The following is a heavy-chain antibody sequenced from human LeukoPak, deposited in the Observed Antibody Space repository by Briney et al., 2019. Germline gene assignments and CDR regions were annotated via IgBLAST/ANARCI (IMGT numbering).Heavy chain of an antibody. D-gene: IGHD6-13*01. J-gene: IGHJ1*01. V-gene: IGHV3-7*03. CDR2: IKQDGSEK. Sequence: GGSLRLSCAASGFTFSSYWMSWVSQAPGNGLEWVANIKQDGSEKYYVDSVKGRFTISRDNAKNSLYLQMNSLRAEDTAVYYSSLEGSSWYRYFQHWGQGTLVTVSS. CDR3: SLEGSSWYRYFQH. CDR1: GFTFSSYW.